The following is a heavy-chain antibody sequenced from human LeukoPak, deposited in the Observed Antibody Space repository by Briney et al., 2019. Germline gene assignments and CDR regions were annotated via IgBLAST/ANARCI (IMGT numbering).Heavy chain of an antibody. Sequence: PSETLSLTCAVYGGSFSGYYWSWIRQPPGKGLEWIGEINHSGSTNYNPSLKSRVTISVDTSKNQFSLKLSSVTAADTAVYYCARGRSRYSSSSNWYFDLWGRGTLVTVSS. CDR2: INHSGST. CDR3: ARGRSRYSSSSNWYFDL. V-gene: IGHV4-34*01. D-gene: IGHD6-6*01. J-gene: IGHJ2*01. CDR1: GGSFSGYY.